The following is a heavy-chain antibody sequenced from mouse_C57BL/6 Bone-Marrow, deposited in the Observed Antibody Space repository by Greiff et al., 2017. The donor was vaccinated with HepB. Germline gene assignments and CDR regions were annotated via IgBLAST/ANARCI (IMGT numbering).Heavy chain of an antibody. J-gene: IGHJ3*01. CDR2: IYPGSGNT. D-gene: IGHD1-1*01. CDR1: GYTFTDYY. CDR3: ARNYYRVAY. V-gene: IGHV1-76*01. Sequence: QVQLKQSGAELVRPGASVKLSCKASGYTFTDYYINWVKQRPGQGLEWIARIYPGSGNTYYNEKFKGKATLTADKSSSTTYMQLSSLTSEDSAVYFCARNYYRVAYWGKGTLVTVSA.